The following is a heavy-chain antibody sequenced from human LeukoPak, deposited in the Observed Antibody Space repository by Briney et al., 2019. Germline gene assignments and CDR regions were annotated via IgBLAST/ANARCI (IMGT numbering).Heavy chain of an antibody. CDR2: ISSSSSTI. V-gene: IGHV3-48*01. D-gene: IGHD2-21*02. Sequence: GGSLRLSCAASGFTFSSYSMNWVRQAPGKGLEWVSYISSSSSTIYYADSVKGRFTISRDNAKNSLYLQMNSLRAEDTAVYYCARDYRAYCGGDCYSATFDYWGQGTLVIVSS. CDR3: ARDYRAYCGGDCYSATFDY. CDR1: GFTFSSYS. J-gene: IGHJ4*02.